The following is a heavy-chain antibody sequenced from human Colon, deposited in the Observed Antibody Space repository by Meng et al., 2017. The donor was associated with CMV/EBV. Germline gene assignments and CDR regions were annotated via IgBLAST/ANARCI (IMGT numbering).Heavy chain of an antibody. CDR2: IKQDGSEK. Sequence: GGSLRLSCAVSGGSISSSNWWSWVRQAPGKGLEWVANIKQDGSEKYYVDSVKGRFTISRDNAKNSLYLQMNSLRAEDTAVYYCARDLCGSGWCFYYYYGMDVWGQGTTVTVSS. CDR3: ARDLCGSGWCFYYYYGMDV. CDR1: GGSISSSNW. D-gene: IGHD6-19*01. V-gene: IGHV3-7*01. J-gene: IGHJ6*02.